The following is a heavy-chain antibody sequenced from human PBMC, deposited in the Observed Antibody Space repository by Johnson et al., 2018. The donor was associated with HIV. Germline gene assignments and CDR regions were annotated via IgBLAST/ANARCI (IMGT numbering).Heavy chain of an antibody. CDR2: IRYDGSNK. J-gene: IGHJ3*02. CDR3: AKMVHGEPPWAFDI. V-gene: IGHV3-30*02. CDR1: GFTFSSYG. Sequence: QVKLVESGGGVVQPGGSLRLSCAASGFTFSSYGMHWVRQAPGKGLEWVAFIRYDGSNKYYADSVKGRFTISRDNSKNTLYLLMNSLRAEDTAVYYCAKMVHGEPPWAFDIWGQGTMGTVSS. D-gene: IGHD4-17*01.